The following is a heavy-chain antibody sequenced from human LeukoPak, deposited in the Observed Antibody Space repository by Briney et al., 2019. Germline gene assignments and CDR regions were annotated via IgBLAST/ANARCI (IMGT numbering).Heavy chain of an antibody. D-gene: IGHD2/OR15-2a*01. Sequence: GGSLRLSCAASGFTFSDYYMSWIRQAPGRGLEWVSYITSDSTIFYADSVRGRFTISRDNAKSSLFLQMSSPRAEDTAVYYCARRHCNTANCFLIDYWGQGTLVTVSS. V-gene: IGHV3-11*01. CDR3: ARRHCNTANCFLIDY. CDR1: GFTFSDYY. CDR2: ITSDSTI. J-gene: IGHJ4*02.